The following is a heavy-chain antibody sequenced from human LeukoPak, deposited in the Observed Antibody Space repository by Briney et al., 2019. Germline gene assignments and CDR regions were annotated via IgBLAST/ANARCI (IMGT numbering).Heavy chain of an antibody. J-gene: IGHJ3*02. CDR1: GFSFGTYW. V-gene: IGHV3-7*05. Sequence: GASLRLSCVASGFSFGTYWMTWVRQAPGKGLEWVADIKQDGSEKNYVDSVKGRFTISRDNAKNSLYLQMNSLRAEDTAVYYCARDHNDAFDIWGQGTMVTVSS. CDR3: ARDHNDAFDI. CDR2: IKQDGSEK.